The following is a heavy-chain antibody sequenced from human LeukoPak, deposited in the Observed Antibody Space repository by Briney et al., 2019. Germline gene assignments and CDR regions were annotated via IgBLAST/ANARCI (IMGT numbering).Heavy chain of an antibody. CDR3: AKAGRDIVVVVAAIYSDY. CDR1: GFTFSSYA. V-gene: IGHV3-23*01. CDR2: ISGSGGST. Sequence: GGSLRLSCAASGFTFSSYAMSWVRQAPGKGLEWVSAISGSGGSTYYADSVKGRFTISRDNSKNTLYLQMNSLRAEDTAVYYCAKAGRDIVVVVAAIYSDYWGQGTLVTVSS. J-gene: IGHJ4*02. D-gene: IGHD2-15*01.